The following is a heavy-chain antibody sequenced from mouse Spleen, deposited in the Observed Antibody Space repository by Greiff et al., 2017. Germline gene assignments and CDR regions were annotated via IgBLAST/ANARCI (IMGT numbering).Heavy chain of an antibody. Sequence: QVQLQQPGAELVMPGASVKLSCKASGYTFTSYWMHWVKQRPGQGLEWIGNINPSNGGTNYNEKFKSKATLTVDKSSSTAYMQLSSLTSEDSAVYYCARDTTALYAMDYWGQGTSVTVSS. CDR3: ARDTTALYAMDY. CDR1: GYTFTSYW. V-gene: IGHV1-53*01. CDR2: INPSNGGT. J-gene: IGHJ4*01. D-gene: IGHD1-2*01.